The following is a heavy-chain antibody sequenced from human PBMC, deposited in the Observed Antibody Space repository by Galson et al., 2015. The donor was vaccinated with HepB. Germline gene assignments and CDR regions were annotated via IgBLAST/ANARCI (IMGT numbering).Heavy chain of an antibody. CDR1: GGSISSYY. CDR3: ASHYYDSSGYYPPPFDY. V-gene: IGHV4-59*01. J-gene: IGHJ4*02. CDR2: IYYSGST. D-gene: IGHD3-22*01. Sequence: LSLTCTVSGGSISSYYWSWIRQPPGKGLEWIGYIYYSGSTNYNPSLKSRVTISVDTSKNQFSLKLSSVTAADTAVYYCASHYYDSSGYYPPPFDYWGQGTLVTVSS.